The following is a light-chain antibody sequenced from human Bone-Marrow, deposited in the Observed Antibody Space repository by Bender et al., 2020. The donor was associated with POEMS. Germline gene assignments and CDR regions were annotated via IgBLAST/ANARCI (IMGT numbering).Light chain of an antibody. CDR3: QSFDSNTPWV. CDR1: SGSFAYNY. J-gene: IGLJ3*02. V-gene: IGLV6-57*01. CDR2: KND. Sequence: NFMLTQPHSASESPEKTLTISCTRSSGSFAYNYVQWYQQRPGSPPATVIYKNDQRPSGVPDRFSGSIDSSSKSASLTISGLRAEDEADYYCQSFDSNTPWVFGGGTKVTVL.